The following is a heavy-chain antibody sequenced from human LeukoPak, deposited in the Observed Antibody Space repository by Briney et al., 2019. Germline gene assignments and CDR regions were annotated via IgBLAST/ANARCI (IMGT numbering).Heavy chain of an antibody. D-gene: IGHD1-26*01. V-gene: IGHV3-15*01. CDR1: GFTFSNAW. Sequence: GGSLRLSCAASGFTFSNAWMSWVRQAPGKGLEWVGRIKSKTDGGTTDYAAPVKGRFTISRDDSKNTLYLQMNSLRAEDTAVYYCARDNSGRYSLYWGQGTLVTVSS. CDR3: ARDNSGRYSLY. CDR2: IKSKTDGGTT. J-gene: IGHJ4*02.